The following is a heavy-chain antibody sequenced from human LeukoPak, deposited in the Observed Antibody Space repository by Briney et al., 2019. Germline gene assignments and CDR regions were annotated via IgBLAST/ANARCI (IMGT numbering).Heavy chain of an antibody. CDR3: ARVRLPPYYLYFYYMDV. V-gene: IGHV4-34*01. CDR2: INHSGTT. Sequence: SETLSLTCAVYGGSFSGYSWTWIRQPPGKGLEWIGEINHSGTTDYNPSLQSRVTISLDTSKNQFSLKVTSVTAADTAVYYCARVRLPPYYLYFYYMDVWGTGTTVTVSS. D-gene: IGHD5-18*01. J-gene: IGHJ6*03. CDR1: GGSFSGYS.